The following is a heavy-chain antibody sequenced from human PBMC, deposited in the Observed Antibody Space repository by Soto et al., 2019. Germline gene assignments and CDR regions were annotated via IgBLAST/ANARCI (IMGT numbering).Heavy chain of an antibody. CDR1: DESVSVHW. J-gene: IGHJ4*02. CDR2: IHHSGGT. D-gene: IGHD1-1*01. V-gene: IGHV4-4*02. CDR3: ARNAAYNVDF. Sequence: QVQLQESGPGLVRPSGTLSLTCSVSDESVSVHWWSWVRQPPGKGLEWIGEIHHSGGTNYNPSLKXXVXIXXDNSNNQFSLSLTSVTAADTAMYYCARNAAYNVDFWGPGTLVTVSS.